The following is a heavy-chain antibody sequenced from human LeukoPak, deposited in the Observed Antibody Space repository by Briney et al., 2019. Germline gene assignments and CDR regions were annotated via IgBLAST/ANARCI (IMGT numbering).Heavy chain of an antibody. CDR2: IYYSGST. CDR1: GGTVSSGSYY. V-gene: IGHV4-61*01. CDR3: ARDRGYTVPYYYGMDV. D-gene: IGHD5-24*01. Sequence: PSETLSLTCTVSGGTVSSGSYYWSWIRQPPGKGLEWIGNIYYSGSTNSNHSLKSRVTISVDTSKNQFSLNLSSVTAADTAVYYCARDRGYTVPYYYGMDVWGKGTTVTVSS. J-gene: IGHJ6*04.